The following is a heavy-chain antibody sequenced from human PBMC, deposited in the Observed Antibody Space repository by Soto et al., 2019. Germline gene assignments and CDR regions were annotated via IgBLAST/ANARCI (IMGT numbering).Heavy chain of an antibody. CDR1: GYTFTDYD. J-gene: IGHJ4*02. CDR2: IIPIFGTA. D-gene: IGHD6-19*01. Sequence: SVKVSCKASGYTFTDYDMHWVRQAPGQGLEWMGGIIPIFGTANYAQKFQGRVTITADESTSTAYMELNSLRVEDTAVYYCAGRIAVAGTLAYWGQGTLVTVSS. CDR3: AGRIAVAGTLAY. V-gene: IGHV1-69*13.